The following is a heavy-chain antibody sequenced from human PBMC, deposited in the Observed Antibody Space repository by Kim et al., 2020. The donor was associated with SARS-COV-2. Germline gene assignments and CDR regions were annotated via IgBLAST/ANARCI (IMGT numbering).Heavy chain of an antibody. Sequence: SETLSLTCGVFRGSFEDYYWAWIRQPPGKGLEWIGEIIHSGITSYNPSLKSRVIISVNTSKSQISLRLSSVTAADTAVYYCARTNFGGTQYYYMDVWGKGAAVSVSS. CDR1: RGSFEDYY. D-gene: IGHD3-3*01. J-gene: IGHJ6*03. V-gene: IGHV4-34*12. CDR3: ARTNFGGTQYYYMDV. CDR2: IIHSGIT.